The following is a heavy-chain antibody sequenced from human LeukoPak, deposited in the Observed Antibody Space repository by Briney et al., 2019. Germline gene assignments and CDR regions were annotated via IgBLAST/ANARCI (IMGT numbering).Heavy chain of an antibody. D-gene: IGHD5-18*01. CDR1: GYTFIIYD. Sequence: GASVKVSFKASGYTFIIYDINWVRQATGQGLEWVGWMNPNSGNTGYSQKFQGRVTITRNTSISTAYMELSSLRSEDTAVYYCARGGGYSYGIMDVWGKGTTVTVSS. CDR3: ARGGGYSYGIMDV. CDR2: MNPNSGNT. J-gene: IGHJ6*03. V-gene: IGHV1-8*03.